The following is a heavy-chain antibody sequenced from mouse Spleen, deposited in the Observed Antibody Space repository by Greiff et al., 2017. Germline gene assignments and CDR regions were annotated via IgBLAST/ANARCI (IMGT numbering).Heavy chain of an antibody. J-gene: IGHJ3*01. D-gene: IGHD2-14*01. CDR3: ARLYDADDGFVY. CDR1: GFTFSDYG. Sequence: EVKLMESGGGLVKPGGSLKLSCAASGFTFSDYGMAWVRQAPGKGPEWVTFISNLAYSIYYADTVTGRFTISRENAKNTLYLEMSSLRSEDTAMYYCARLYDADDGFVYWGQGTLVTVSA. CDR2: ISNLAYSI. V-gene: IGHV5-15*01.